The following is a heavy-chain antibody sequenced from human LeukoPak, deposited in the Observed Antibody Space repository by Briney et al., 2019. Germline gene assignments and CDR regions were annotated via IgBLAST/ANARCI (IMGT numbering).Heavy chain of an antibody. V-gene: IGHV3-23*01. CDR2: ISNDGGGT. CDR3: AKGSSGYFVDL. CDR1: GFTFNNFG. Sequence: GGSLRLSCAASGFTFNNFGLIWVRQAPGKGLEWVSAISNDGGGTNYADFVKGRFTISRDNSKNTLFLQMNSLRAEDTALYYCAKGSSGYFVDLWGQGTLVTVSS. J-gene: IGHJ5*02. D-gene: IGHD3-22*01.